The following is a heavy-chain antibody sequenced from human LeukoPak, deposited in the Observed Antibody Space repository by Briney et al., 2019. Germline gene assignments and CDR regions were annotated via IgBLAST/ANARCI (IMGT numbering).Heavy chain of an antibody. V-gene: IGHV4-59*01. CDR1: GASISSYF. J-gene: IGHJ3*02. CDR2: ISNIGST. CDR3: TRDRSALDT. Sequence: SETLSLTCTVSGASISSYFWTWIRQSPGKGLEWIGYISNIGSTNYNPSLKSRVTISGDTSKNQFSLNLSSVTAADTAVYYCTRDRSALDTWGQGTMVTVSS.